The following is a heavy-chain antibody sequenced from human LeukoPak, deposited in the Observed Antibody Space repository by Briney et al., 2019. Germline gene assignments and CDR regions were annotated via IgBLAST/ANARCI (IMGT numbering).Heavy chain of an antibody. D-gene: IGHD5-18*01. Sequence: ASVKVSCKAPGYTFTGYYMHWVRQAPGQGLEWMGWINPNSGGTNYAQKFQGRVTMTRDTSISTAYMELSSLRSDDTAVYYCARGEYNYGRDWFDPWGQGTLVTVSS. V-gene: IGHV1-2*02. CDR1: GYTFTGYY. CDR3: ARGEYNYGRDWFDP. J-gene: IGHJ5*02. CDR2: INPNSGGT.